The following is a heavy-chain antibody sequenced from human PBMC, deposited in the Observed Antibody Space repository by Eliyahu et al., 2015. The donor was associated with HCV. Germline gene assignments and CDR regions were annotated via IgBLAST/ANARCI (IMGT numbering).Heavy chain of an antibody. CDR1: GFIFRNYA. Sequence: QVQLVESGGGVVQPGGSLTLSCGASGFIFRNYAMHWVRQAPGQGXEWVATIYYDGNQKFYADSVKSRFTISRDNSKNTLYLQISSLRADDTALYYCAREGHPGVTDFSWGFDYWGQGTLVIVSS. J-gene: IGHJ4*02. CDR3: AREGHPGVTDFSWGFDY. V-gene: IGHV3-33*01. D-gene: IGHD3-10*01. CDR2: IYYDGNQK.